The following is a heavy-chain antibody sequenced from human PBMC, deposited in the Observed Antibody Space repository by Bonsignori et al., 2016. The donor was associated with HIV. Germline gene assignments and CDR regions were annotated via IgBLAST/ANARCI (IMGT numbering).Heavy chain of an antibody. J-gene: IGHJ4*02. V-gene: IGHV4-30-2*01. D-gene: IGHD3-16*01. Sequence: WIRQPPGKGLEWIGYIYHSGSTYYNPSLKSRVTISVDRSKNQFSLKLSSVTAADTAVYYCARGAPRGELWAYYFDYWGQGTLVTVSS. CDR3: ARGAPRGELWAYYFDY. CDR2: IYHSGST.